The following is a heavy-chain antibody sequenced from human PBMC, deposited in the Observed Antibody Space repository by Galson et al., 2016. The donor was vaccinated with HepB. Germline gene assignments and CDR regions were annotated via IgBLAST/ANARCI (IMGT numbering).Heavy chain of an antibody. Sequence: SLRLSCAASGFTVSNNYMTWVRQAPGKGLEWVSTIYSGGSTFYTDSVQGRFTIYRHNSKNTLYPQMDPLRPEDTAVYYCAWDPGISGTTWGQGIPVTVSS. V-gene: IGHV3-53*01. D-gene: IGHD1-7*01. CDR3: AWDPGISGTT. CDR2: IYSGGST. J-gene: IGHJ5*02. CDR1: GFTVSNNY.